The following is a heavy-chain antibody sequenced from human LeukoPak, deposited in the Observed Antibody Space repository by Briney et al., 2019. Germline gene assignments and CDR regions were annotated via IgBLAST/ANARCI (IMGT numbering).Heavy chain of an antibody. CDR3: AKDGSATVTSWFDP. V-gene: IGHV3-9*01. Sequence: GGSLRLSCAASGFTFDDYAMHWVRQAPGKGLEWVSGISWNSGSIGYADSVKGRFTISRDNAKNSLYLQMNSLRAEDTALYYCAKDGSATVTSWFDPWGQGTQVIVSS. D-gene: IGHD4-11*01. CDR2: ISWNSGSI. CDR1: GFTFDDYA. J-gene: IGHJ5*02.